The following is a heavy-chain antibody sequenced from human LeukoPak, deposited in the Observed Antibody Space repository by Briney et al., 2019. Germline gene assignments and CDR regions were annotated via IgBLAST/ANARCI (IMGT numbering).Heavy chain of an antibody. CDR3: ARGRPAVVDY. CDR1: GGSFSGYY. Sequence: SETLSLTCAVYGGSFSGYYWSWIRQPPGKGLEWIGEINHSGSTNYNPSLKSRVTISVDTSKNQSSLKLSSVTAADTAVYYCARGRPAVVDYWGQGTLVTVSS. V-gene: IGHV4-34*01. D-gene: IGHD6-19*01. CDR2: INHSGST. J-gene: IGHJ4*02.